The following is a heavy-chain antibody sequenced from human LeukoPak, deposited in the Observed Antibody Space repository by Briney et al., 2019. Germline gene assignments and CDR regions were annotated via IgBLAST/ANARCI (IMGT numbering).Heavy chain of an antibody. D-gene: IGHD5-12*01. J-gene: IGHJ5*02. V-gene: IGHV4-4*02. CDR2: IYHSGST. CDR1: GGSISSSNW. Sequence: KPSETLSLTCAVSGGSISSSNWWSWVRQPPGKGLEWIGEIYHSGSTNYNPSLKSRVTISVDTSKNQFSLKLSSVTAADTAVYYCARLGTTLYGPANWFDPWGQGTLVTVSS. CDR3: ARLGTTLYGPANWFDP.